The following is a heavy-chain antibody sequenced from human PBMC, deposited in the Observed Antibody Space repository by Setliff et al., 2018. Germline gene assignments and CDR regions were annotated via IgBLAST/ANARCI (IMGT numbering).Heavy chain of an antibody. V-gene: IGHV4-59*12. CDR2: IYYSGST. Sequence: LSLTCTVSGGSISSYYWSWIRQPPGKGLEWIGYIYYSGSTNYNPSLKSRVTISVDTSKNQFSLKLSSVTAADTAVYYCARGAGAAGLFDYWGQGTLVTVSS. CDR3: ARGAGAAGLFDY. CDR1: GGSISSYY. D-gene: IGHD6-13*01. J-gene: IGHJ4*02.